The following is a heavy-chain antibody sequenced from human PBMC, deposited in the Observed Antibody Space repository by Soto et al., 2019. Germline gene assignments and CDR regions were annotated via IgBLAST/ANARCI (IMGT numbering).Heavy chain of an antibody. Sequence: SETLSLTCTVSGGSISSYYWSWIRQPPGKGLEWIGYIYYSGSTNYNPSLKSRVTISVDTSKNQFSLKLSSVTAADTAVYYCASADIVVDRRFDPWGQAPRATVPS. J-gene: IGHJ5*02. CDR2: IYYSGST. CDR3: ASADIVVDRRFDP. V-gene: IGHV4-59*01. D-gene: IGHD2-2*01. CDR1: GGSISSYY.